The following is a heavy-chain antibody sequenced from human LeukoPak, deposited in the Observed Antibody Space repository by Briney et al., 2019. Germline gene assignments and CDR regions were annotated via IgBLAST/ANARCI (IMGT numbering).Heavy chain of an antibody. V-gene: IGHV4-30-4*01. Sequence: PSQTLSLTSTVSGGSISSGDSYWSWVRQPPGKGLEWIGYIRYTGTTYYNPSLKSRLSMSVDTSKNQFSLGLSSVTAADTAVYYCARYGGNSRDFDFWGQGTLVTVSS. D-gene: IGHD4-23*01. CDR2: IRYTGTT. J-gene: IGHJ4*02. CDR1: GGSISSGDSY. CDR3: ARYGGNSRDFDF.